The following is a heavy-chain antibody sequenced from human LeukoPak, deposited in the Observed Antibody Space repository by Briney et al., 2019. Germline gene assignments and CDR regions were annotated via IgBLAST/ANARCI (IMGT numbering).Heavy chain of an antibody. J-gene: IGHJ3*02. Sequence: PGGSLRLSCAASGFTFSSYSMNWVRQAPGKGLEWVSSISSGSSYIYYADSVKGRFTISRDNAKNSLYLQMNSLRAEDTAVYYCARDPYYYDSSGPGRGAFDIWGQGTMVTVSS. CDR1: GFTFSSYS. CDR3: ARDPYYYDSSGPGRGAFDI. V-gene: IGHV3-21*01. D-gene: IGHD3-22*01. CDR2: ISSGSSYI.